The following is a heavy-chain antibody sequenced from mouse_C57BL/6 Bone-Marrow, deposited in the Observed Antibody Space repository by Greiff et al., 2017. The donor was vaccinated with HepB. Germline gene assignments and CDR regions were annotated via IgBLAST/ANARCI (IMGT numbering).Heavy chain of an antibody. CDR2: ISSGGSYT. CDR1: GFTFSSYG. CDR3: AVGPTIVTTKMYYYAMDY. J-gene: IGHJ4*01. V-gene: IGHV5-6*01. Sequence: EVKLMESGGDLVKPGGSLKLSCAASGFTFSSYGMSWVRQTPDKRLEWVATISSGGSYTYYPDRVKGRFTISRDNAKNTLYLEMSSLKSEDTAMYDCAVGPTIVTTKMYYYAMDYWGQGTSVTVSS. D-gene: IGHD2-5*01.